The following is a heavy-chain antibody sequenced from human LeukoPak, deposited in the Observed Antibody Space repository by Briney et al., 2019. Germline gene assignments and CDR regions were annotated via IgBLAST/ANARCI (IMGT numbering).Heavy chain of an antibody. CDR1: GGSISSYY. D-gene: IGHD3-10*01. CDR2: IYTSGST. V-gene: IGHV4-4*07. CDR3: ARDRRSEGGVRASFDY. J-gene: IGHJ4*02. Sequence: SETLSLTCTVSGGSISSYYWSWIRQPAGKGLEWIGRIYTSGSTNYNPSLKSRVTMSVDTSKNQFSLKLSSLTAADTAVYYCARDRRSEGGVRASFDYWGQGTLVTVSS.